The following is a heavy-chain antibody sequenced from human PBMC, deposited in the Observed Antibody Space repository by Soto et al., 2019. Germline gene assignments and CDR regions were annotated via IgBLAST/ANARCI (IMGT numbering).Heavy chain of an antibody. D-gene: IGHD2-8*02. CDR1: GYTFTSYG. CDR3: ARDGGVQARFDP. CDR2: ISAYNGNT. J-gene: IGHJ5*02. Sequence: QVQLVQSGAEVKKPGASVKVSCKASGYTFTSYGISWVRQAPGQGLEWMGWISAYNGNTNYAQKIQGRVTMTTDTSTRTANMELRSLRSDDTAVYYSARDGGVQARFDPWGQGTLVTVSS. V-gene: IGHV1-18*01.